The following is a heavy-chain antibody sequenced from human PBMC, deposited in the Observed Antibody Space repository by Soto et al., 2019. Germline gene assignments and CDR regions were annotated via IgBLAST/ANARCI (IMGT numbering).Heavy chain of an antibody. CDR2: IYDSGNT. V-gene: IGHV4-59*01. CDR3: ASGYSFGSGSFSYLDF. D-gene: IGHD3-10*01. Sequence: PSETLSLTCSVSGASISGYFWGWIRQPPGKGLEWIGFIYDSGNTNYNPSLKSRVTISVDMSKNQFSLKLSSVTAADTAVYYCASGYSFGSGSFSYLDFWGQGTLVTVS. J-gene: IGHJ4*02. CDR1: GASISGYF.